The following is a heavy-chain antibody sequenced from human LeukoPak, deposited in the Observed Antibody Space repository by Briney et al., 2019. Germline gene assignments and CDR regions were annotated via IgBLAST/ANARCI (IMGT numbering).Heavy chain of an antibody. CDR1: GFIFGEYA. CDR2: LSWNSASL. CDR3: AKGRGGSREFDAFDI. D-gene: IGHD2-15*01. Sequence: GRSLRLSCAASGFIFGEYAMHWVRQAPGKGLEWVSGLSWNSASLDYVDSVKGRFTISRDNAKNSLYLQMNSLGAEDTALYYCAKGRGGSREFDAFDIWGQGTMVTVSS. V-gene: IGHV3-9*01. J-gene: IGHJ3*02.